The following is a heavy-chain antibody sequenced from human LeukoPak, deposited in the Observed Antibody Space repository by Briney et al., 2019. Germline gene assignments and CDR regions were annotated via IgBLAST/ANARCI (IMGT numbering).Heavy chain of an antibody. CDR1: GFTFSSYG. D-gene: IGHD6-19*01. Sequence: GGSLRLSCAASGFTFSSYGMHWVRQAPGKGLEWVAVIWYDGSNKYYAHSVKGRFTISRDNSKNTLYLQMNSLRVEDTAVYYCARASGVQWLVPPWFDPWGQGTLVTVSS. CDR2: IWYDGSNK. V-gene: IGHV3-33*08. CDR3: ARASGVQWLVPPWFDP. J-gene: IGHJ5*02.